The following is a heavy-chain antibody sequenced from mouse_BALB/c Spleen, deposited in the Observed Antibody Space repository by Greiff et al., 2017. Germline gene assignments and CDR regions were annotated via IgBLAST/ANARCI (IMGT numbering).Heavy chain of an antibody. V-gene: IGHV2-6-4*01. CDR3: ARNREGSRGEAMDY. J-gene: IGHJ4*01. D-gene: IGHD1-1*01. CDR1: GFSLSRYS. CDR2: IWGGGST. Sequence: VKVVESGPGLVAPSQSLSITCTDSGFSLSRYSVHWVRQPPGKGLEWLGMIWGGGSTDYNSALKSRLSISKDNSKSKVFLKMNSLQTEDTAMYYCARNREGSRGEAMDYWGQGTSGTVSS.